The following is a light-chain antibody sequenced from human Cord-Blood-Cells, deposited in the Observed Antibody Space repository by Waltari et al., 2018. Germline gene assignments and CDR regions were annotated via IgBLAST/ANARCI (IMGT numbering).Light chain of an antibody. CDR2: DTS. Sequence: DIQMTQSPSSLSASVGDRVTITCQASQDISNYLNWYQQKPGKAPKLLIYDTSNLETGVPSRFSGSGSGTDFTFTISSLQPEDIATYYCQQYDNLLTFGGGTKVKIK. J-gene: IGKJ4*01. CDR1: QDISNY. CDR3: QQYDNLLT. V-gene: IGKV1-33*01.